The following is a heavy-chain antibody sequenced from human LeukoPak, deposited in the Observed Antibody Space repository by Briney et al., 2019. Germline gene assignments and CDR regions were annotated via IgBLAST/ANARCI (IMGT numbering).Heavy chain of an antibody. Sequence: SETLSLTCAVYGGSFSGYYWSWIRQPPGKGLEWIGEINHSGSTNYNPSLKSRVTISVDTSKNQFSLELSSVTAADTAVYYCASLYGSGSYRYYYYYMDVWGKGTTVTVSS. D-gene: IGHD3-10*01. CDR1: GGSFSGYY. CDR2: INHSGST. CDR3: ASLYGSGSYRYYYYYMDV. V-gene: IGHV4-34*01. J-gene: IGHJ6*03.